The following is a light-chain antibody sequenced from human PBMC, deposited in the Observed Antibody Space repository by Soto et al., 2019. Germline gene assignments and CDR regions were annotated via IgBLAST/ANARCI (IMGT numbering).Light chain of an antibody. V-gene: IGKV1-27*01. J-gene: IGKJ4*01. CDR3: QKCKIAPFT. Sequence: DIQMTQSPSSLSAFVGDTVTITCRASQVISNFLAWYQQKPGKVPKLLIYAASTLQSGVPSRFSGSGSGTDFTLTISSLQPEDVATYYCQKCKIAPFTFGGGTKVEMK. CDR1: QVISNF. CDR2: AAS.